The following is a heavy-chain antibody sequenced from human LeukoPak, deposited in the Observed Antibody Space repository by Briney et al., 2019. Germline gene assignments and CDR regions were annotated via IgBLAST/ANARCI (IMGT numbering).Heavy chain of an antibody. D-gene: IGHD4-17*01. Sequence: GASVKVSCKASGYTFTSYYMHWVRQAPGQGLEWMGIINPSGGSTSYAQKFQGRVTMTRDMSTSTVYMELSSLRSEGTAVYYCARDSTTTVTHLDYWGQGTLVTVSS. CDR3: ARDSTTTVTHLDY. CDR1: GYTFTSYY. J-gene: IGHJ4*02. CDR2: INPSGGST. V-gene: IGHV1-46*01.